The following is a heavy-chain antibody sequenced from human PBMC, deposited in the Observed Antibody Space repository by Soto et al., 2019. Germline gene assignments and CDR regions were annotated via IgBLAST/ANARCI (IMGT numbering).Heavy chain of an antibody. Sequence: LGESLKISCKSSGYKFTSYWVAWVRQVPGKGLEWMGRVDPSDSYTNYNPSFQGHVTISGDMSISTAYLAWGSLKASDTGMYYCARPPLPGYSIHFNSWGQGTLVTVS. CDR1: GYKFTSYW. CDR3: ARPPLPGYSIHFNS. J-gene: IGHJ4*02. D-gene: IGHD2-15*01. V-gene: IGHV5-10-1*01. CDR2: VDPSDSYT.